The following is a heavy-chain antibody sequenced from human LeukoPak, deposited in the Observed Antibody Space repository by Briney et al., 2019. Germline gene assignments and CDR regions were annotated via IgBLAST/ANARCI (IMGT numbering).Heavy chain of an antibody. CDR3: ARAPVSSSWYSYYYYGMDV. D-gene: IGHD6-13*01. CDR1: GYTFTIYG. Sequence: ASVKVSCKTSGYTFTIYGISWVRQAPGPGIEWMGCFGACNDNTKNAQKVQARVTITTDTSTSTAYMEQRSLRSEDTAVYYCARAPVSSSWYSYYYYGMDVWGQGTTVTVSS. V-gene: IGHV1-18*01. J-gene: IGHJ6*02. CDR2: FGACNDNT.